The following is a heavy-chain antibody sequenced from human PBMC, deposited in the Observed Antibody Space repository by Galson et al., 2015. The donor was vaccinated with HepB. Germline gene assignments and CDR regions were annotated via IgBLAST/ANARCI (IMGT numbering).Heavy chain of an antibody. CDR2: ISYDGSNK. CDR3: ARGTLGPYYYDSSGSLGY. CDR1: GFTFSSYA. Sequence: SLRLSCAASGFTFSSYAMHWVGQAPGKGLEWVGVISYDGSNKYYADSVKGRFTISRDNSKNTLYLQMNSLRAEDTAVYYCARGTLGPYYYDSSGSLGYWGQGTLVTVSS. V-gene: IGHV3-30-3*01. J-gene: IGHJ4*02. D-gene: IGHD3-22*01.